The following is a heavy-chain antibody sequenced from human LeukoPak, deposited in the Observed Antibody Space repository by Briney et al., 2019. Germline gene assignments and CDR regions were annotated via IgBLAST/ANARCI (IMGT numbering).Heavy chain of an antibody. V-gene: IGHV4-59*01. CDR3: ANWGHDSSDYYYWFDP. CDR2: IYYSGST. CDR1: GGSISSYY. D-gene: IGHD3-22*01. Sequence: SSETLSLTCTVSGGSISSYYWSWIRQPPGKGLEWIGYIYYSGSTNYNPSLKSRVTISVDTSKNLFSLKPSSVTAADTAVYYCANWGHDSSDYYYWFDPWGQGTLVTVSS. J-gene: IGHJ5*02.